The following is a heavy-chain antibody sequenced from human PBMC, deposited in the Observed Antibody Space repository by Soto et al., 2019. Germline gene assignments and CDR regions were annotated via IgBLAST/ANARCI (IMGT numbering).Heavy chain of an antibody. Sequence: QVQLVQSGAEVKRPGASVKVSCKASGYTFTNYYMHWVRQAPGQGLEWMGVIHYSGATPTYAQKFQGRGAMARDTSTSTVYVELSSLTSEDTAVYYCARAGPHLATIGSFDYWGQGTLVTVSS. CDR2: IHYSGATP. CDR3: ARAGPHLATIGSFDY. CDR1: GYTFTNYY. V-gene: IGHV1-46*01. J-gene: IGHJ4*02. D-gene: IGHD3-10*01.